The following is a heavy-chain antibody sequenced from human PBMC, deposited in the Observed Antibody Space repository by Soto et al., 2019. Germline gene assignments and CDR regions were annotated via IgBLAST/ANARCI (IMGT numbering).Heavy chain of an antibody. CDR2: SYYSEST. CDR3: ARYHDYGDYEGPRLNGFDI. J-gene: IGHJ3*02. D-gene: IGHD4-17*01. CDR1: GGSISSGDYY. V-gene: IGHV4-30-4*01. Sequence: SETLSLTCTLSGGSISSGDYYGSCIRPPPGNGLEWIGYSYYSESTYYNPSLKSRVTISLDKSKNQFSLKLSSVTAADTAVYYCARYHDYGDYEGPRLNGFDIWGQGTMVTVSS.